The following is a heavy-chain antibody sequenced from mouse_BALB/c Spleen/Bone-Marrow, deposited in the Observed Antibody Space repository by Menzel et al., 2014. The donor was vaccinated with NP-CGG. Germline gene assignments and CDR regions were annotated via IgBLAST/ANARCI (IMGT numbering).Heavy chain of an antibody. V-gene: IGHV1S127*01. CDR2: IDPSDSET. J-gene: IGHJ4*01. CDR3: AREGITTATYYYAMDY. D-gene: IGHD1-2*01. Sequence: QVQLQQSGPQLVRPGASVKISCKASGYSFTSYWMHWVKQRPGQGLEWIGMIDPSDSETRLNQKFKDKATLTVDKSSSTAYMQLSSPTSEDSAVYYCAREGITTATYYYAMDYWGQGTSVTVSS. CDR1: GYSFTSYW.